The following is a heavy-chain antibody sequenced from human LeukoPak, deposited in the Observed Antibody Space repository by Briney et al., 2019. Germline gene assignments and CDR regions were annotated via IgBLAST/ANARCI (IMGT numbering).Heavy chain of an antibody. CDR2: ISSSSSYI. Sequence: GGSLRLTCAASGFTFSSYSMNWVRQAPGKGLEWVSSISSSSSYIYYADSVKGRFTISRDNAKNSLYLQMNSLRAEDTAVYYCARDFSVTFDYWGQGTLVTVSS. CDR1: GFTFSSYS. J-gene: IGHJ4*02. CDR3: ARDFSVTFDY. D-gene: IGHD4-17*01. V-gene: IGHV3-21*01.